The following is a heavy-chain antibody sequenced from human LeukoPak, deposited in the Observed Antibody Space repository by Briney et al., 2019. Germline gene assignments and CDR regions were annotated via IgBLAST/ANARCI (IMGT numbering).Heavy chain of an antibody. V-gene: IGHV4-30-4*01. J-gene: IGHJ3*02. D-gene: IGHD2-15*01. CDR2: IYYSGST. CDR3: ARDSRHCSGGSCPLDI. Sequence: SQTLSLTCTVSGGSISSGDYYWSWIRQPPGKGLEWIGYIYYSGSTYYNPSLKSRVTISVDTSKNQFSLKLSTVTAADTAVYYCARDSRHCSGGSCPLDIWGQGTMVTVSS. CDR1: GGSISSGDYY.